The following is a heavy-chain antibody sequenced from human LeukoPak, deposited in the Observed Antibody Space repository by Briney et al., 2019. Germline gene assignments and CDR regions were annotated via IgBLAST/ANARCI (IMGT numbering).Heavy chain of an antibody. D-gene: IGHD4-17*01. CDR2: IRGGGGSA. CDR3: ARDPNGDYIGAFDM. V-gene: IGHV3-23*01. Sequence: GGSLRLSCTAPGFTFSAYAMMWVRQAPGKGPEWVSAIRGGGGSAFYADSVKGRFTISRDNSKYTLFLQMNSLRAEDTAVYYCARDPNGDYIGAFDMWGPGTMVTVSS. CDR1: GFTFSAYA. J-gene: IGHJ3*02.